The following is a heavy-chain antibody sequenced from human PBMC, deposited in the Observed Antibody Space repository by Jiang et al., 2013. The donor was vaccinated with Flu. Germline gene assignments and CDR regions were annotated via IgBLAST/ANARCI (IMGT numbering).Heavy chain of an antibody. Sequence: GAEVKKPGESLRISCKGSGYSFTSYWISWVRQMPGRGLEWMGRINPSDSDTNYSPSFQGLVTMSTDKSISTAYLQWSSLKASDTAMYYCARSNHCGGDCYQAYWGQGTLVTVSS. CDR1: GYSFTSYW. CDR3: ARSNHCGGDCYQAY. CDR2: INPSDSDT. J-gene: IGHJ4*02. V-gene: IGHV5-10-1*01. D-gene: IGHD2-21*02.